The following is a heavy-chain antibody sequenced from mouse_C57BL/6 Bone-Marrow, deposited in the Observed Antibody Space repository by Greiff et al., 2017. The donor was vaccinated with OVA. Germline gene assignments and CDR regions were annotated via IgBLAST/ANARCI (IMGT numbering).Heavy chain of an antibody. J-gene: IGHJ3*01. V-gene: IGHV5-6*01. D-gene: IGHD2-10*01. CDR2: ISSGGSYT. CDR3: ARSRLLLFAY. CDR1: GFTFSSYG. Sequence: DVHLVESGGDLVKPGGSLKLSCAASGFTFSSYGMSWVRQTPDKRLEWVATISSGGSYTYYPDSVKGRFTISRDNAKNTLYLQMSSLKSEDTAMYYCARSRLLLFAYWGQGTLVTVSA.